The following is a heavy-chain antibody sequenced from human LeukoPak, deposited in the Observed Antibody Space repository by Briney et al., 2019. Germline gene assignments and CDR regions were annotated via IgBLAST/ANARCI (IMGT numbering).Heavy chain of an antibody. CDR3: ARHVGPRAVAATMWFDP. CDR2: IYPGDSDT. CDR1: GYSFTSYW. J-gene: IGHJ5*02. Sequence: GESLKISCKGSGYSFTSYWIGWVRQMPGKGLEWMGIIYPGDSDTRYSPSFQGQVTISADKSISTAYLQWSSLKASDTAMYYCARHVGPRAVAATMWFDPWGQGILVTVSS. V-gene: IGHV5-51*01. D-gene: IGHD2-15*01.